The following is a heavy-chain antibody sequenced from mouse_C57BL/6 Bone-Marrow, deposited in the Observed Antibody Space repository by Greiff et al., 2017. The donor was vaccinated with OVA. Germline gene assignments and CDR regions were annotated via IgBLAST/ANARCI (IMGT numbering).Heavy chain of an antibody. CDR2: IDPENGDT. D-gene: IGHD2-4*01. J-gene: IGHJ3*01. V-gene: IGHV14-4*01. CDR1: GFNIKDDY. CDR3: TTEGHDYDKAWFAY. Sequence: EVQVVESGAELVRPGASVKLSCTASGFNIKDDYMHWVKQRPEQGLEWIGWIDPENGDTEYASKFQGKATITADTSSNTAYLQLSSLTSEDTAVYYCTTEGHDYDKAWFAYWGQGTLVTVSA.